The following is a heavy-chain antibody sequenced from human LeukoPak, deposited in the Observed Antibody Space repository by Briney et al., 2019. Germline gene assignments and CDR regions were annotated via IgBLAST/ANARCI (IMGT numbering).Heavy chain of an antibody. D-gene: IGHD3-22*01. Sequence: ASVKVSCKASGYTFTGYYMHWVRQAPGQGLEWXXXXXXXSGGTNYXQKFXXRVTMTRDTSISTAYMELSRLRSDDTAVYYCARRTYYYDSSGYYHYYFDYWGQGTLVTVSS. V-gene: IGHV1-2*02. CDR2: XXXXSGGT. CDR1: GYTFTGYY. J-gene: IGHJ4*02. CDR3: ARRTYYYDSSGYYHYYFDY.